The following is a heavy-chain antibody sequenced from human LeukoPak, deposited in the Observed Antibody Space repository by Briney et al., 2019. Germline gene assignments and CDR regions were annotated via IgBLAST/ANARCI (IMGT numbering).Heavy chain of an antibody. Sequence: PGRSLRLSCAASGFTFSSYAMHWVRQAPGKGLEWVAVISYDRSNKYYADSVKGRFTISRDNSKNTLYLQMNSLRAEDTAVYYCARGGGYYDSSGYPYYFDYWGQGTLVTVSS. V-gene: IGHV3-30-3*01. CDR2: ISYDRSNK. CDR1: GFTFSSYA. J-gene: IGHJ4*02. D-gene: IGHD3-22*01. CDR3: ARGGGYYDSSGYPYYFDY.